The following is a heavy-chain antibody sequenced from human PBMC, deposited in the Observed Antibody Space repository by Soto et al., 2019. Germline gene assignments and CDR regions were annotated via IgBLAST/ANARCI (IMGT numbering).Heavy chain of an antibody. Sequence: EVQLVESGGGLVQPGGSLRLSCAASGFTVSSNYMSWVRQAPGKGLEWVSVIYSGGSTYYADSVKGRFTISRDNSKNTLYLQMNSLRAEDTAVYYCARDIVHTPRSYWYFDLWGRGTLVTVSS. CDR1: GFTVSSNY. D-gene: IGHD2-8*01. CDR2: IYSGGST. V-gene: IGHV3-66*01. CDR3: ARDIVHTPRSYWYFDL. J-gene: IGHJ2*01.